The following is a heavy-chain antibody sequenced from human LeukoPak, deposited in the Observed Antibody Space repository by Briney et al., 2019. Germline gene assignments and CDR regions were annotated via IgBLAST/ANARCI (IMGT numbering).Heavy chain of an antibody. D-gene: IGHD4-17*01. CDR1: GYTFTGYY. J-gene: IGHJ4*02. Sequence: GASVKVSCKASGYTFTGYYLHWVRQAPGQGLEWMGWLNTHSGGTNYAQNFQGRVTMTRDTSISTAYLELSRLTSDDTAFYYCARVDGDSLKFDYWGQGTLVTVSS. CDR2: LNTHSGGT. V-gene: IGHV1-2*02. CDR3: ARVDGDSLKFDY.